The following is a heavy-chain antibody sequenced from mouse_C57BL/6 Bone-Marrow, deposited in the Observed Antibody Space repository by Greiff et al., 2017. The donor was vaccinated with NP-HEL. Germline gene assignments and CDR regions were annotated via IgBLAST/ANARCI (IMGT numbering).Heavy chain of an antibody. CDR1: GYSITSGYY. Sequence: EVKLVESGPGLVKPSQSLSLTCSVTGYSITSGYYWNWIRQFPGNKLEWMGYISYDGSNNYNPSLKNRISITRDTSKNQFFLKLNSVTTEDTATYYCAGYRYFDVWGTGTTVTVSS. V-gene: IGHV3-6*01. CDR2: ISYDGSN. J-gene: IGHJ1*03. CDR3: AGYRYFDV.